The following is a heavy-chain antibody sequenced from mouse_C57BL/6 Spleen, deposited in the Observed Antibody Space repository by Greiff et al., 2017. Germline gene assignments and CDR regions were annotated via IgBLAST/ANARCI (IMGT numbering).Heavy chain of an antibody. D-gene: IGHD1-1*01. V-gene: IGHV1-59*01. J-gene: IGHJ4*01. CDR3: ARYYYGSISYAMDY. CDR1: GYTFTSYW. Sequence: QVQLQQPGAELVRPGTSVKLSCKASGYTFTSYWMHWVKQRPGQGLEWIGVIDPSDSYTNYNQKFKGKATLTVDTSSSTAYMQLSSLTSEDSAVYYCARYYYGSISYAMDYWGQGTSVTVSS. CDR2: IDPSDSYT.